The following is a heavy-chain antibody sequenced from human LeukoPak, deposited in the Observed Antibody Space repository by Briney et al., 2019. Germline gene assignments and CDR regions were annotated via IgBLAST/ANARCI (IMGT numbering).Heavy chain of an antibody. V-gene: IGHV4-39*07. CDR3: ARDKEEVMGHSGYDLYAFDI. J-gene: IGHJ3*02. CDR1: GGSISSSSYY. CDR2: IYYSGST. D-gene: IGHD5-12*01. Sequence: SETLSLTCTVSGGSISSSSYYWGWIRQPPGKGLEWIGSIYYSGSTYYNPSLKSRVTISVDTSKNQFSLKLSSVTAADTAVYYCARDKEEVMGHSGYDLYAFDIWGQGTMVTVSS.